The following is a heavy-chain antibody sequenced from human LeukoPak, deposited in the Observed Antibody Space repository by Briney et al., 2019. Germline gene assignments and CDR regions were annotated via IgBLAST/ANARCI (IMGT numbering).Heavy chain of an antibody. J-gene: IGHJ3*02. V-gene: IGHV3-30-3*01. CDR2: ISYDGSNK. CDR3: ARTRNIPHVLRFLDAFDI. D-gene: IGHD3-3*01. Sequence: GGSLRLSCAASGFTFSSYAMHWVRQAPGKGLEWVAVISYDGSNKYYADSVKGRFTISRDNSKNTLYLQMNSLRAEDTAVYYCARTRNIPHVLRFLDAFDIWGQGTMVTVSS. CDR1: GFTFSSYA.